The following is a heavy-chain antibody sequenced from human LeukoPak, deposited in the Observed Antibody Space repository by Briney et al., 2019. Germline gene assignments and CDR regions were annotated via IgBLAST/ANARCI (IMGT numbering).Heavy chain of an antibody. J-gene: IGHJ5*02. CDR3: ARYVCCAYSAAGS. CDR2: IYYSGST. CDR1: GGSIISSSCS. Sequence: SETLSVTFTVTGGSIISSSCSWGGIRQPPGMGLEWIRYIYYSGSTYYNPSLKSRVTSSVDTSKNQVSLNLSSVTAADTAVYYCARYVCCAYSAAGSWGQKSPVTVSS. D-gene: IGHD3-16*01. V-gene: IGHV4-39*01.